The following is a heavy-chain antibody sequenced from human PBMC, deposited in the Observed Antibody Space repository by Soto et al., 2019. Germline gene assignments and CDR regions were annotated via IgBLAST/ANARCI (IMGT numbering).Heavy chain of an antibody. CDR3: VRASMPKAHFDS. CDR1: GGSIRGYY. CDR2: MHTSGST. V-gene: IGHV4-4*07. D-gene: IGHD2-2*01. Sequence: QMQLQESGPGLVKPSETLSLTCTVSGGSIRGYYWSWIRQSAGSGLEWIGRMHTSGSTNYNPSLKSRVTISVDMSKNQISLTLTSVTAADTALYYCVRASMPKAHFDSWGQGTLVTVSS. J-gene: IGHJ4*02.